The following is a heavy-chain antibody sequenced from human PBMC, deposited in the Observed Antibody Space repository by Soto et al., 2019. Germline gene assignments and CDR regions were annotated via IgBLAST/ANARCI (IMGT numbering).Heavy chain of an antibody. D-gene: IGHD6-13*01. CDR3: ARCGSSWYYVGLGETGEYYYYGMDV. J-gene: IGHJ6*02. CDR1: GYTLTELS. CDR2: FDPEDGET. V-gene: IGHV1-24*01. Sequence: GASVKVSCKVSGYTLTELSMHWVRQAPGKGLEWMGGFDPEDGETIYAQKFQGRVTMTEDTSTDTAYMELRSLRSDDTAVYYCARCGSSWYYVGLGETGEYYYYGMDVWGQGTTVTVSS.